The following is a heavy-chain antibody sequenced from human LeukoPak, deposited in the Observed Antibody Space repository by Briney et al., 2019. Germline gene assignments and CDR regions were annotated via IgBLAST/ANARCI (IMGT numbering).Heavy chain of an antibody. J-gene: IGHJ6*03. CDR3: ASAPALFWNYDRENEYYYMDV. Sequence: PSETLSLTCAVYGGSFSSSNSYWGWIRQPPGKGLEWIGYIYYSGSTNYNPSLKSRVTISVDTSKNQFSLKLSSVTAADTAVYYCASAPALFWNYDRENEYYYMDVWGKGTTVTVSS. V-gene: IGHV4-61*01. CDR1: GGSFSSSNSY. D-gene: IGHD1-7*01. CDR2: IYYSGST.